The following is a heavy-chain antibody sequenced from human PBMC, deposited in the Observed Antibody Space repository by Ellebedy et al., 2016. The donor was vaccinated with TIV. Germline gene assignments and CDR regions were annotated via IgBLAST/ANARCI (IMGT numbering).Heavy chain of an antibody. Sequence: GESLKISXAMSGFTFNDYGIIWVRQAPGKGLEWVSGISRNGLYLNYADSVRGQFTISRDSAKNSVYLQLNSLGDEDTALYYCARGGSGSGGDLTDDAFDIWGRGTMVTVSS. J-gene: IGHJ3*02. V-gene: IGHV3-20*04. CDR2: ISRNGLYL. CDR1: GFTFNDYG. D-gene: IGHD3-10*01. CDR3: ARGGSGSGGDLTDDAFDI.